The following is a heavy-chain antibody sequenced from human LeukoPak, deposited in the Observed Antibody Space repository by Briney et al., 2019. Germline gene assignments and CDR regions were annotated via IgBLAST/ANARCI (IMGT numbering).Heavy chain of an antibody. J-gene: IGHJ4*02. D-gene: IGHD1-26*01. Sequence: ASVKASCKASGYTFTSYGISWVRQAPGQGLEWMGWISAYNGNTNYAQKLQGRVTMTTDTSTSTAYMELRSLRSDDTAVYYCARDFESEEWELLPGDYWGQGTLVTVSS. CDR2: ISAYNGNT. CDR3: ARDFESEEWELLPGDY. V-gene: IGHV1-18*01. CDR1: GYTFTSYG.